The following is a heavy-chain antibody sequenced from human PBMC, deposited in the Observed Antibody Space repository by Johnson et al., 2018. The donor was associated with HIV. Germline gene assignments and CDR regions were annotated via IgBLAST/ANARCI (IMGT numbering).Heavy chain of an antibody. CDR2: ISYDGSYK. V-gene: IGHV3-30*04. J-gene: IGHJ3*02. Sequence: QVQLVESGGGVVQPGRSLRLSCAASGFTFSSYAMHWVRQAPGKGLEWVAVISYDGSYKYYADSVEGRFTVSRDNSENTLYLQMNSLRAEDTAVYYCARGTYYYGSGNAFDMWGQGTMVTVSS. CDR3: ARGTYYYGSGNAFDM. D-gene: IGHD3-10*01. CDR1: GFTFSSYA.